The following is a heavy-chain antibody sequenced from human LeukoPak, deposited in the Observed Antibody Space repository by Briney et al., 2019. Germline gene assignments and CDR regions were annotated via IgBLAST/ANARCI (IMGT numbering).Heavy chain of an antibody. CDR2: IYSGGST. J-gene: IGHJ1*01. CDR1: GFTVSSNY. CDR3: AIVPAAITYFQH. D-gene: IGHD2-2*01. V-gene: IGHV3-53*01. Sequence: QPGGSLRLSCAAPGFTVSSNYMSWVRQAPGKGLEWVSVIYSGGSTYYADSVKGRFTISRDNSKNTLYLQMNSLRAEDTAVYYCAIVPAAITYFQHWGQGTLVTVSS.